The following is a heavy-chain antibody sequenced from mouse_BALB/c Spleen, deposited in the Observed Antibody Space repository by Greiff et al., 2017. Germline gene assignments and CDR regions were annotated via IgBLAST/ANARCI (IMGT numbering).Heavy chain of an antibody. J-gene: IGHJ4*01. D-gene: IGHD4-1*01. Sequence: EVKVVESGGGLVQPGGSRKLSCAASGFTFSSFGMHWVRQAPEKGLEWVAYISSGSSTIYYADTVKGRFTISRDNPKNTLFLQMTSLRSEDTAMYYCARWGLTGAMDYWGQGTSVTVSS. CDR2: ISSGSSTI. CDR3: ARWGLTGAMDY. CDR1: GFTFSSFG. V-gene: IGHV5-17*02.